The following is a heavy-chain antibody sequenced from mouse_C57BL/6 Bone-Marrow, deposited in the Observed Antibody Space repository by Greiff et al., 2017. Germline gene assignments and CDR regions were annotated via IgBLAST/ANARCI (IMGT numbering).Heavy chain of an antibody. Sequence: VQVVESGAELVKPGASVKISCKASGYAFSSYWMNWVKQRPGKGLEWIGQIFPGDGDTNYNGKFKGKATLTADKSSSTAYMQLSSLTSEDSAVYYCARWDPPYAMDYWGQGTSVTVSS. V-gene: IGHV1-80*01. J-gene: IGHJ4*01. CDR1: GYAFSSYW. D-gene: IGHD4-1*01. CDR3: ARWDPPYAMDY. CDR2: IFPGDGDT.